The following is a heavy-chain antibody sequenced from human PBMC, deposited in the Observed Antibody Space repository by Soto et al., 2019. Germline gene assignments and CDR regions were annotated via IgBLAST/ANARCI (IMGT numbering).Heavy chain of an antibody. D-gene: IGHD3-16*01. Sequence: QVQLQELGPGQVKPSETLSLTCTVCGGSISSYYWSWIRQPPGKGLEWIGYIYYRGTTNKHPSLKSRVTISVDTSKNQFSLKLSSVTAADTAVYYCARRYGWAFDIWGQGTMVTVSS. CDR3: ARRYGWAFDI. CDR1: GGSISSYY. V-gene: IGHV4-59*08. CDR2: IYYRGTT. J-gene: IGHJ3*02.